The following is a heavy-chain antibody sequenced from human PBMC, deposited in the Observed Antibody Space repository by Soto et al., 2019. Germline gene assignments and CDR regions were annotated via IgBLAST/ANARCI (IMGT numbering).Heavy chain of an antibody. CDR2: IGSSDI. CDR1: GFTFNIHA. Sequence: EVQLLESGGGLVQPGGSLRLSCAAAGFTFNIHAMSWVRQAPGKGLEWVSTIGSSDIYYADSVKGRFTISRDNSKNILFLQINSLRADDTAVYYCAKDLFKGNGVFYGFDVWGQGTMVTVSS. J-gene: IGHJ3*01. CDR3: AKDLFKGNGVFYGFDV. V-gene: IGHV3-23*01. D-gene: IGHD2-8*01.